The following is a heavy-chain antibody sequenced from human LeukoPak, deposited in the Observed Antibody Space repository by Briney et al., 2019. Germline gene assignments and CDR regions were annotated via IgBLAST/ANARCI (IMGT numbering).Heavy chain of an antibody. J-gene: IGHJ4*02. D-gene: IGHD3-22*01. CDR3: ARGVYHYHSGGYYDFDY. CDR2: VNPGDGVT. Sequence: ASVKVSCKASGYTFTGYYMHWVRQAPGQGLQWMGMVNPGDGVTTYAQNFQGRVTMTRDTSSSTVYMELSSLRSEDTAVYYCARGVYHYHSGGYYDFDYWGQGTLVTVSS. CDR1: GYTFTGYY. V-gene: IGHV1-46*01.